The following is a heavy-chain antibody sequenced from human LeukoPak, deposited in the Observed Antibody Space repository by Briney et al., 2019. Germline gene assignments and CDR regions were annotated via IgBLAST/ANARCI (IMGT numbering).Heavy chain of an antibody. CDR3: AKDFDFWSAYYRGDDC. V-gene: IGHV3-23*01. CDR1: RFTFSSYA. CDR2: ISGTGDST. D-gene: IGHD3-3*01. J-gene: IGHJ4*02. Sequence: GGSLRLSCAASRFTFSSYAMSWVRQAPGKGLEWVSAISGTGDSTYYADSVKGRFTISRDKSKNTLYLQMNSLRAEDTAIYYCAKDFDFWSAYYRGDDCWGQGTLVTVFS.